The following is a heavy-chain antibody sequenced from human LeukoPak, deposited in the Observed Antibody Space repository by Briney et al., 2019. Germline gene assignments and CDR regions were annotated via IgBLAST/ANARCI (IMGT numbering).Heavy chain of an antibody. CDR2: VDHTGST. Sequence: SETLSLTCTVSDDSVTMYYWTWIRQPPGKGLEWIGYVDHTGSTKFNPSLNGRVSISRDTSKNLFSLRLRSVTAADTAVYFCARGRVSSSTWYSTYYYYFYMDVWGKGTTVTVSS. V-gene: IGHV4-59*02. CDR3: ARGRVSSSTWYSTYYYYFYMDV. CDR1: DDSVTMYY. D-gene: IGHD4-11*01. J-gene: IGHJ6*03.